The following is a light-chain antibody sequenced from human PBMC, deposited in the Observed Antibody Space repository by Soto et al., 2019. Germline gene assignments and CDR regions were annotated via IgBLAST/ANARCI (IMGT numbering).Light chain of an antibody. CDR3: NSYAGRNVV. CDR2: DVS. J-gene: IGLJ1*01. V-gene: IGLV2-8*01. Sequence: QSALTQPPSASGSPGQTVTISCTGTSSDIGGYNFVSWYQQHPGKAPKLMIYDVSKRPSGVPDRFSASKSGNTASLTVSGLEAEDESDYYCNSYAGRNVVFGAGTKLTVL. CDR1: SSDIGGYNF.